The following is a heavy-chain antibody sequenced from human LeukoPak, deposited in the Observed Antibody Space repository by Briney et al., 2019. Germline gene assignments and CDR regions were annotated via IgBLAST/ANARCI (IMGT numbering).Heavy chain of an antibody. CDR3: ARDGSQMTIAGTAVDY. CDR1: GYTFTVYY. Sequence: GASVTVSCKASGYTFTVYYVHWVRQAPGQGLEWMGWINPNNGGTEYAQKFRGRVTMTRDTSTGTAYMNLNSLRSDDTAVYYCARDGSQMTIAGTAVDYWGQGTLVTVSS. D-gene: IGHD1-7*01. J-gene: IGHJ4*02. V-gene: IGHV1-2*02. CDR2: INPNNGGT.